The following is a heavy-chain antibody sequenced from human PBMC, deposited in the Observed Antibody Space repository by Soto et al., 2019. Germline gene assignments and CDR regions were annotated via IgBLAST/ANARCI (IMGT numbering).Heavy chain of an antibody. CDR3: AKSSLLDY. CDR1: GFTFSSYA. CDR2: VSGSGGST. J-gene: IGHJ4*02. V-gene: IGHV3-23*01. Sequence: EVQLLESWGGLVQPGGSLRLSCAASGFTFSSYAMSWVRQAPGKGLEWVSGVSGSGGSTYYADSVKGRFTISRDNSKNTLYLQMNSLRVEDTAVYYCAKSSLLDYWGQGTLVTVSS.